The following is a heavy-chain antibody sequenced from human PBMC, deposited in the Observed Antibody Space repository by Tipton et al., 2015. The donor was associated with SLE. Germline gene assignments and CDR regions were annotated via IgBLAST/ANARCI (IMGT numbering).Heavy chain of an antibody. V-gene: IGHV4-59*01. CDR3: ARERVIGYCSGGSCRNPLDY. Sequence: TLSLTCTVSGGSISSYYWSWIRQPPGKGLEWIGYIYYSGSTNYNPSLKSRVTISVDTSKNQFSLKLSSVTAADTAVYYCARERVIGYCSGGSCRNPLDYWGQGTLVTVSS. CDR1: GGSISSYY. CDR2: IYYSGST. J-gene: IGHJ4*02. D-gene: IGHD2-15*01.